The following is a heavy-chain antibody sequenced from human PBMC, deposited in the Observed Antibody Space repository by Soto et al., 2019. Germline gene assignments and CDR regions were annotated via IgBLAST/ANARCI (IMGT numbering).Heavy chain of an antibody. J-gene: IGHJ6*02. D-gene: IGHD3-3*01. CDR2: INHSGST. CDR1: GGSFSGYY. Sequence: SETLSLTCAVYGGSFSGYYWSWIRQPPGKGLEWIGEINHSGSTNYNPSLKSRVTISVDTSKNQFSLKLSSVTAADTAVYYCARVYYDFWSGYSEGMDVWGQGTTVTVS. CDR3: ARVYYDFWSGYSEGMDV. V-gene: IGHV4-34*01.